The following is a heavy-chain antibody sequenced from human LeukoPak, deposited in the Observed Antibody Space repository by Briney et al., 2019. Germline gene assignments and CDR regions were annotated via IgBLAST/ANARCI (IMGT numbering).Heavy chain of an antibody. D-gene: IGHD3-3*01. CDR3: ARGLDFWSGYYHDAFDI. Sequence: GGSLRLSCAASGFTFSSYEMTWVRQAPGKGLEWVSYISTGGSTKHYADSVKGRFTISRDNAKNSLYLQMNSLRAEDTAVYYCARGLDFWSGYYHDAFDIWGQGTMVTVSS. CDR1: GFTFSSYE. V-gene: IGHV3-48*03. J-gene: IGHJ3*02. CDR2: ISTGGSTK.